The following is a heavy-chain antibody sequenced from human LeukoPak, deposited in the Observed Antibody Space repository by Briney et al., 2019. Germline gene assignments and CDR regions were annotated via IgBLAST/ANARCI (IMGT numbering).Heavy chain of an antibody. D-gene: IGHD6-19*01. CDR3: AREVRYSSGWFHY. V-gene: IGHV3-30-3*01. CDR1: GFTFSSYA. J-gene: IGHJ4*02. Sequence: PGGSLRLSCAASGFTFSSYAMHWVRQAPGKRLEWVAVISYDGSNKYYADSVKGRFTISRDNSKNTLYLQMNSLRAEDTAVYYCAREVRYSSGWFHYWGQGTLVTVSS. CDR2: ISYDGSNK.